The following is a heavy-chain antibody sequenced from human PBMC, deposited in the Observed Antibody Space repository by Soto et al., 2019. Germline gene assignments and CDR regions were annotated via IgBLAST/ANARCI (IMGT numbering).Heavy chain of an antibody. CDR1: GGSITGYF. V-gene: IGHV4-4*07. Sequence: QVQLQESGPGLVKPSETLSLTCTVSGGSITGYFWSWIRQPAGKALEWIGHVYTSGNTDYNPSLASRITMVVDTSKRQFSLKVKSVTAADTAVYYCARTHWVSGTEYWGQGILVTVSS. J-gene: IGHJ4*02. D-gene: IGHD6-19*01. CDR2: VYTSGNT. CDR3: ARTHWVSGTEY.